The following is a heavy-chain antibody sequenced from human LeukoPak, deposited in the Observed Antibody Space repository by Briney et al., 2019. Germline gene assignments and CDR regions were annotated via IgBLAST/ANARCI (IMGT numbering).Heavy chain of an antibody. J-gene: IGHJ4*02. Sequence: SETLSLTCTVSGGSISSSSYYWGWIRQPPGEGLEWIGSIYYSGSTYYNPSPKSRVTISVDTSKNQFSLKLSSVTAADTAVYYCASGRSGSPYYFDYWGQGTLVTVSS. V-gene: IGHV4-39*07. CDR2: IYYSGST. D-gene: IGHD1-14*01. CDR1: GGSISSSSYY. CDR3: ASGRSGSPYYFDY.